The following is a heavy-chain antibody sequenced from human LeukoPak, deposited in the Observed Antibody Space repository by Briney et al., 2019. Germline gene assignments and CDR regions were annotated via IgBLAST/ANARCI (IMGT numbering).Heavy chain of an antibody. CDR1: GFTFRSYW. CDR3: ARAYSSTWIYYFDY. D-gene: IGHD6-13*01. J-gene: IGHJ4*02. V-gene: IGHV3-7*01. Sequence: GGSLRLSCAASGFTFRSYWMSWVRQAPGKGLEWVANIKQDGSEKYYVDSVKGRFTISRDNAETSLYLQMNSLGAEDTAVYYCARAYSSTWIYYFDYWGQGTLVTVSS. CDR2: IKQDGSEK.